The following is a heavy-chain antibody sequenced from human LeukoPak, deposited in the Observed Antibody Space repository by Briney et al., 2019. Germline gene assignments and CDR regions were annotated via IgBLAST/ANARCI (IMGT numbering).Heavy chain of an antibody. V-gene: IGHV3-48*04. CDR1: GFTFSSYA. J-gene: IGHJ4*02. D-gene: IGHD6-13*01. Sequence: GGSLRLSCAASGFTFSSYAMSWVRQAPGKGLEWVSYISISSGTISYADSVKGRFTISRDNAKSSLYLQMDSLRAEDTAVYYCARALPSSWYYFDFWGQGTLVTVSS. CDR2: ISISSGTI. CDR3: ARALPSSWYYFDF.